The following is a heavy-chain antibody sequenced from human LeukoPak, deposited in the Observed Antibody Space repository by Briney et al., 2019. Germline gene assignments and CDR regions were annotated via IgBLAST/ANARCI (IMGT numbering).Heavy chain of an antibody. CDR3: AKGSGTICYMVSDY. V-gene: IGHV3-23*01. Sequence: GGSLRLSCAASGFTFSSYAMNWVRQAPGKGLEWVAVISGNGGNTYYTDSVKGRFTISRDNSKNTLYLQMNGLRAEDTAIYYYAKGSGTICYMVSDYWGQGTLVTVSS. CDR1: GFTFSSYA. D-gene: IGHD2-2*02. J-gene: IGHJ4*02. CDR2: ISGNGGNT.